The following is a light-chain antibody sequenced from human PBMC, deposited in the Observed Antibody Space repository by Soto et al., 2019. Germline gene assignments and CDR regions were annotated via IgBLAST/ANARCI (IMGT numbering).Light chain of an antibody. J-gene: IGLJ3*02. V-gene: IGLV2-23*02. CDR2: EVS. Sequence: QSALTQPASVSGSPGQSITISCTGYIHYDFVSWYQQHPGTAPKLVIYEVSNRPSGTSDRFSGSKSGHTASLTISGLQTEDEAVYYCYAYAGSHTWVFGGGTKLTVL. CDR3: YAYAGSHTWV. CDR1: IHYDF.